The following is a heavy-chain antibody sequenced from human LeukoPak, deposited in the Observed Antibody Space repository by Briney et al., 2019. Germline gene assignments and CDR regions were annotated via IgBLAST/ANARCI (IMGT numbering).Heavy chain of an antibody. J-gene: IGHJ4*02. D-gene: IGHD6-13*01. CDR3: ARVASSSWYGDDY. Sequence: ASVKVSCKASGYTFTSYDINWVRQATGQGLEWMGWMNPNSGNTGYAHKFQGRVTMTRNTSISTAYMELSSLRSEDTAVYYCARVASSSWYGDDYWGQGTLVTVSS. V-gene: IGHV1-8*01. CDR1: GYTFTSYD. CDR2: MNPNSGNT.